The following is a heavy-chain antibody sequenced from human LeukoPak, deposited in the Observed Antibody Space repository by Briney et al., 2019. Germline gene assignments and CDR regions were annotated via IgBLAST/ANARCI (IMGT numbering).Heavy chain of an antibody. CDR3: ARPLRFLEWFPVLDYYYGMDV. CDR2: ISYDGSKK. Sequence: GSLRLSCAASGFTFSSYAMHWVRQAPGKGLEWVAVISYDGSKKYYADSVKGRFTISRDNSKNTLYLQMNSLRAEDTAVYYCARPLRFLEWFPVLDYYYGMDVWGQGTTVTVSS. V-gene: IGHV3-30*04. D-gene: IGHD3-3*01. J-gene: IGHJ6*02. CDR1: GFTFSSYA.